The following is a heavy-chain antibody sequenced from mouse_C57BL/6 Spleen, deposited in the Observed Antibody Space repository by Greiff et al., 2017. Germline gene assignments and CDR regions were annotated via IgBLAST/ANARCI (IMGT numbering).Heavy chain of an antibody. D-gene: IGHD1-1*01. Sequence: QVQLQQSGAELARPGASVKLSCKASGYTFTSYGISWVKQRTGQGLEWIGEIYPRSGNTYYNEKFKGKATLTADKSSSTAYMELRSLTSEDSAVYFCAINYYGSSYVGYWGQGTTLTVSS. J-gene: IGHJ2*01. V-gene: IGHV1-81*01. CDR2: IYPRSGNT. CDR3: AINYYGSSYVGY. CDR1: GYTFTSYG.